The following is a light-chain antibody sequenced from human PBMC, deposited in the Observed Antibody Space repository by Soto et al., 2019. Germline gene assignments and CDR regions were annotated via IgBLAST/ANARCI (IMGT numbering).Light chain of an antibody. J-gene: IGLJ3*02. CDR1: SSDVGGYNF. V-gene: IGLV2-14*01. CDR3: QAYDYSLTASV. CDR2: EVF. Sequence: QSALTQPASVSGSPGQSITISCTGTSSDVGGYNFVSWYQQHAGKAPKLMIFEVFNRPSGVSNRFSGSKSGNTASLTISGLQAEDEADYYCQAYDYSLTASVFGGGTKLTVL.